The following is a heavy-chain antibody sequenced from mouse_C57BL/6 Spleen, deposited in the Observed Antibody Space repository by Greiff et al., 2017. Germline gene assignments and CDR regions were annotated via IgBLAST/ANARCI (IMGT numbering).Heavy chain of an antibody. Sequence: QVQLKESGAELVRPGASVTLSCKASGYTFTDYEMHWVKQTPVHGLEWIGAIDPETGGTAYNQKFKGKAILTADKSSSTAYMELRSLTSEDSAVYYCTRPPRITTVVGVLDYFDYWGQGTTLTVSS. CDR2: IDPETGGT. J-gene: IGHJ2*01. CDR1: GYTFTDYE. V-gene: IGHV1-15*01. D-gene: IGHD1-1*01. CDR3: TRPPRITTVVGVLDYFDY.